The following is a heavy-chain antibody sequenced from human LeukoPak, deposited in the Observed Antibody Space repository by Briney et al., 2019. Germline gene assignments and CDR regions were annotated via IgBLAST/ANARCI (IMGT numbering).Heavy chain of an antibody. J-gene: IGHJ4*02. V-gene: IGHV3-48*01. CDR1: GFTFSTYT. Sequence: GGSLRLSCAASGFTFSTYTMNWVRQAPGKGLEWVSYITGTSSTIYYADSVKGRFTVSRDNAKNSLYLQMNSLRAEDTAVYYCARVPGTWGQGTLVTVSS. CDR2: ITGTSSTI. CDR3: ARVPGT. D-gene: IGHD3-10*01.